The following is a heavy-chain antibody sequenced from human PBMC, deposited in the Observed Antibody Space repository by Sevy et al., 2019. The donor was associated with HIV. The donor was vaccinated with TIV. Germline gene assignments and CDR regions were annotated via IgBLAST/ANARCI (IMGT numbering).Heavy chain of an antibody. Sequence: GGSLRLSCAASGFTFSSYAMHWVRQAPGKGLEWVAVISYDGSNKYYADSVKGRLTISRDNSKNTLYLQMNSLRAEDTAVYYCAKGIKDIVVVPAAPRPGMDVWGQGTTVTVSS. CDR2: ISYDGSNK. V-gene: IGHV3-30*04. D-gene: IGHD2-2*01. CDR3: AKGIKDIVVVPAAPRPGMDV. CDR1: GFTFSSYA. J-gene: IGHJ6*02.